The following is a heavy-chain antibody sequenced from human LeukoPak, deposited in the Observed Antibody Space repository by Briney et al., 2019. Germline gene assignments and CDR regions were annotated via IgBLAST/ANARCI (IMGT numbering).Heavy chain of an antibody. V-gene: IGHV4-39*02. CDR1: GGSISSYY. CDR2: IYYSGST. J-gene: IGHJ4*02. CDR3: AKDEISPLDY. D-gene: IGHD2-15*01. Sequence: SETLSLTCTVSGGSISSYYWGWIRQPPGKGLEWIGSIYYSGSTYYNPSLKSRVTISVDTSKNQFSLKLSSVTAADTAVYYCAKDEISPLDYWGQGTLVTVSS.